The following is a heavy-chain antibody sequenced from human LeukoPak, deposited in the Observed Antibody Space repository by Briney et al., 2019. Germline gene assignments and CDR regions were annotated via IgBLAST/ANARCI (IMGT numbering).Heavy chain of an antibody. CDR2: ISSISSTI. Sequence: GGSLRPSCAASGSTFSSYGMTWVRQAPGKGLEWVSYISSISSTIYYADSVKGRLTISRDNAKNSLYLQMNSLRAEDTAVYYCAELGITMIGGVRGKGTTVTISS. CDR1: GSTFSSYG. CDR3: AELGITMIGGV. J-gene: IGHJ6*04. D-gene: IGHD3-10*02. V-gene: IGHV3-48*04.